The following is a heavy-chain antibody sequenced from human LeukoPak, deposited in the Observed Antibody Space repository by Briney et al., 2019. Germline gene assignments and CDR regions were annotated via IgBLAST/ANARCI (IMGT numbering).Heavy chain of an antibody. V-gene: IGHV4-4*07. J-gene: IGHJ6*02. CDR1: GGSISSYY. Sequence: PSETLSLTCTVSGGSISSYYWSWIRQPAGKGLEWIERIYTSGSTNYNPSLKSRVTISVDTSKNQFSLKLSSVTAADTAVYYCARLPYYDSSGSYHYGMDVWGQGTTVTVS. CDR3: ARLPYYDSSGSYHYGMDV. CDR2: IYTSGST. D-gene: IGHD3-22*01.